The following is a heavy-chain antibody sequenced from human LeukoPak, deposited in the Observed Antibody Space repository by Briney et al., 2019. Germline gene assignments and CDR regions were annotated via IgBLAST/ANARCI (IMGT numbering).Heavy chain of an antibody. CDR3: ARHGTGFSGPDSFDY. J-gene: IGHJ4*02. D-gene: IGHD3-9*01. V-gene: IGHV5-10-1*01. CDR1: GYSFTSYW. Sequence: GEPLKISCKGSGYSFTSYWISWVRQMPGKGLEWMGTIDLSDSYTNYSPSFQDHVTISADKSITTAYLQCSSPKASDTAMYYCARHGTGFSGPDSFDYWGQGTLVTVSS. CDR2: IDLSDSYT.